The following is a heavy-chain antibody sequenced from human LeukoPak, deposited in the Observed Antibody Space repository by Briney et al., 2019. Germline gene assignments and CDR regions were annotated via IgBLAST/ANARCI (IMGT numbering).Heavy chain of an antibody. J-gene: IGHJ3*02. Sequence: GGSLRLSCAASGFTFSRHWMSWVRQAPGKGLEWLAKIKQDGSERYYVDSVKGRFTISRDNAKNSLSLQMNSLRAEDTAVYYCARGENGALDIWGQGTMVTVSS. D-gene: IGHD2-8*01. CDR3: ARGENGALDI. CDR2: IKQDGSER. CDR1: GFTFSRHW. V-gene: IGHV3-7*01.